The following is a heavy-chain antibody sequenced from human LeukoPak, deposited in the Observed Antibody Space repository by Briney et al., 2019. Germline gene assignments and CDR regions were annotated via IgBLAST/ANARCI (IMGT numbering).Heavy chain of an antibody. V-gene: IGHV1-18*01. J-gene: IGHJ4*02. D-gene: IGHD5-12*01. Sequence: ASVKVSCKASGYTFTSYGISWVRQAPGQGLEWMGWISAYNGNTNYAQKLQGRVTMTTDTSTSTAYMELRSLESDDTAVYYCAKVRGKHPGGYEFDYWGQGTLVTVSS. CDR1: GYTFTSYG. CDR2: ISAYNGNT. CDR3: AKVRGKHPGGYEFDY.